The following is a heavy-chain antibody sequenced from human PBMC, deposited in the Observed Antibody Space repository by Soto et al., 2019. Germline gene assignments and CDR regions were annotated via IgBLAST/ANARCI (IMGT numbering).Heavy chain of an antibody. V-gene: IGHV3-33*01. D-gene: IGHD1-20*01. Sequence: QGQLVESGGGVVQPGRSLRLSCVASGFDFKTYGMHWVRQAPSKGLEWVAVIGFDGTNIHYSDSVRGRFSISRDNSENTVSLQMNSLRVEDTALYYCVRTACVINNCSYRGVRWGQGTLVTV. CDR1: GFDFKTYG. J-gene: IGHJ4*02. CDR2: IGFDGTNI. CDR3: VRTACVINNCSYRGVR.